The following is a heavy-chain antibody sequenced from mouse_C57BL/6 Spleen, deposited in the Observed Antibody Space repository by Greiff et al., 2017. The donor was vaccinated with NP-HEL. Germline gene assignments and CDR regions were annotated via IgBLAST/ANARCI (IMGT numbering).Heavy chain of an antibody. CDR3: AYGKPSYYFDY. Sequence: QVQLQQSGAELARPGASVKLSCKASGYTFTSYGISWVKQRTGQGLEWIGEIYPRSGNTYYNEKFKGKATLTADKSSSTAYMELRSLTSEDSAVYFCAYGKPSYYFDYWGQGTTLTVSS. CDR1: GYTFTSYG. D-gene: IGHD1-1*02. J-gene: IGHJ2*01. V-gene: IGHV1-81*01. CDR2: IYPRSGNT.